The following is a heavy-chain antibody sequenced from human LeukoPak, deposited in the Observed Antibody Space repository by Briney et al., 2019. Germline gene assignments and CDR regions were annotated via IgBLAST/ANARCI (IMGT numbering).Heavy chain of an antibody. D-gene: IGHD2-15*01. J-gene: IGHJ2*01. CDR3: ARAVYCSGGGCFWYFDL. Sequence: PGGSLRLSCAASEFSVGSNYMTWVRQAPGKGLEWVSLISSSSRFIYYGDSVKGRFTISRDNAKKSLYLQMNSLRAEDTAVYYCARAVYCSGGGCFWYFDLWGRGTLVTVSS. CDR2: ISSSSRFI. V-gene: IGHV3-21*01. CDR1: EFSVGSNY.